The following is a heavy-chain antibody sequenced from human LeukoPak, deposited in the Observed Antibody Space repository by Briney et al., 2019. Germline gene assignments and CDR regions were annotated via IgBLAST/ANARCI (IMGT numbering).Heavy chain of an antibody. CDR2: INPNSGGT. CDR1: GYTFTGYY. J-gene: IGHJ4*02. D-gene: IGHD1-1*01. CDR3: ARLPAGYNWNDVGC. Sequence: GASVKVSCKASGYTFTGYYMHWVRQAPGQGLEWMGWINPNSGGTNYAQKFQGRVTMTRDTSISTAYMELSRLRSDDTAVYYCARLPAGYNWNDVGCWGQGTLVTVSS. V-gene: IGHV1-2*02.